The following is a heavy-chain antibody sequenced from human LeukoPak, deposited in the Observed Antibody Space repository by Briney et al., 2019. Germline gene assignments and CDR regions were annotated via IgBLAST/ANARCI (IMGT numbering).Heavy chain of an antibody. CDR2: IRSKANSYAT. J-gene: IGHJ4*02. CDR1: GFTFSGSA. D-gene: IGHD3-22*01. CDR3: TDLGADSSGYYHVGY. V-gene: IGHV3-73*01. Sequence: PGGSLRLSCAASGFTFSGSAMHWVRQASGKGLECVGRIRSKANSYATAYAASVKGRFTISRDDSKNTAYLQMNSLKTEDTAVYYCTDLGADSSGYYHVGYWGQGTLVTVSS.